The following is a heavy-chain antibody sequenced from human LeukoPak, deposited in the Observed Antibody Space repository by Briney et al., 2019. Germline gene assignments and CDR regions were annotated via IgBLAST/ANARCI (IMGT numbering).Heavy chain of an antibody. V-gene: IGHV3-64*01. Sequence: PTGGSLRLSCAASGFTFSSYAMHWVRQAPGKGLEYVSAISSNGGSTYYANSVKGRFTISRDNSKSTLYLQMNSLRADDTAVYYCARVGDWSNYFGMDAWGQGTTVSVSS. D-gene: IGHD3-16*01. CDR3: ARVGDWSNYFGMDA. CDR2: ISSNGGST. CDR1: GFTFSSYA. J-gene: IGHJ6*02.